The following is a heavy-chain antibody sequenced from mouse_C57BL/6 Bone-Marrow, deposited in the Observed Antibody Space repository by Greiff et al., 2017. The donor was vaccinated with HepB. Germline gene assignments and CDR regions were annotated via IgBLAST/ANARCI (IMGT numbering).Heavy chain of an antibody. CDR1: GFTFSDAW. D-gene: IGHD1-1*01. Sequence: EVNVVESGGGLVQPGGSMKLSCAASGFTFSDAWMDWVRQSPEKGLEWVAEIRNKANNHATYYAESVKGRFTISRDDSKSSVYLQMNSLRAEDTGIYYCTLTTVVATPFAYWGQGTLVTVSA. J-gene: IGHJ3*01. CDR3: TLTTVVATPFAY. V-gene: IGHV6-6*01. CDR2: IRNKANNHAT.